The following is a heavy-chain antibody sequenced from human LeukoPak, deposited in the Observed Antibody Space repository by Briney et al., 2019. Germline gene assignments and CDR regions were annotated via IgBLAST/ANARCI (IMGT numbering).Heavy chain of an antibody. D-gene: IGHD6-13*01. CDR2: ISYGGSNK. CDR1: GFTFSSYG. V-gene: IGHV3-30*18. Sequence: GGSLRLSCAASGFTFSSYGMHWVRQAPGKGLEWVAVISYGGSNKYYADSVKSRFTISRDNSKNTLYLQMNSLRAEDTAVHYCAKDPGEQQLVDLEYYFDYWGQGTLVTVSS. CDR3: AKDPGEQQLVDLEYYFDY. J-gene: IGHJ4*02.